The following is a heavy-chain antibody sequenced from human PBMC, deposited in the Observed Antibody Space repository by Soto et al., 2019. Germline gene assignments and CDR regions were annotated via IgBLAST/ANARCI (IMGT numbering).Heavy chain of an antibody. Sequence: GASVKVSCKASGYTFTSYAMHWVRQAPGQRLEWMGWINAGNGNTKYSQKFQGRVTITRDTSASTAYMELSSLRSEDTAVYYCARSIVLLTALAYWGQGTLVPVSS. V-gene: IGHV1-3*01. CDR3: ARSIVLLTALAY. CDR2: INAGNGNT. CDR1: GYTFTSYA. D-gene: IGHD2-21*02. J-gene: IGHJ4*02.